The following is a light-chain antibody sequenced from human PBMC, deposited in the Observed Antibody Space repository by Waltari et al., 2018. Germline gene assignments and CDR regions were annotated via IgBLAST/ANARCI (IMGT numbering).Light chain of an antibody. CDR3: QQSYSTPPT. V-gene: IGKV1-39*01. Sequence: DIQMTQSPSSLSASVGDRVTITCRASQSISSYLNWYQQKPGKDPKLLIYAASSLQSGVPSRFSGNGSGTDFTLTISSLQPEDFATYYCQQSYSTPPTFGQGTKVEIK. CDR1: QSISSY. J-gene: IGKJ1*01. CDR2: AAS.